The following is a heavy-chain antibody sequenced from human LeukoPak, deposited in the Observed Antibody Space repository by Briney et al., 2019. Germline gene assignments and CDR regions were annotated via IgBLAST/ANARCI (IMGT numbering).Heavy chain of an antibody. CDR3: ARGSSSWYGEHY. Sequence: GGSLRLSCAASGFTFSSYGMHWVRQAPGKGLEWVAFIRYDGSNKYYADSVKGRFTISRDNSKNTLYLQMNSLRAEDTAVYYCARGSSSWYGEHYWGQGTLVTVSS. D-gene: IGHD6-13*01. CDR1: GFTFSSYG. J-gene: IGHJ4*02. CDR2: IRYDGSNK. V-gene: IGHV3-30*02.